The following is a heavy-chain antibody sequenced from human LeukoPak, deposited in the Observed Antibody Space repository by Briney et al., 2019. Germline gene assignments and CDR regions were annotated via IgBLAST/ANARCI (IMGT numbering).Heavy chain of an antibody. CDR3: AKISVSWYYFDY. CDR1: GFSFSNYA. CDR2: IGRSGDYT. Sequence: GGSLRLSCAASGFSFSNYAMSWVRQAPGKGLEWVSGIGRSGDYTYYADSVKGRFSISRDNSKNTLYLQMNSLRAEDTAVYYCAKISVSWYYFDYWGQGTLVTVSS. J-gene: IGHJ4*02. V-gene: IGHV3-23*01. D-gene: IGHD2-15*01.